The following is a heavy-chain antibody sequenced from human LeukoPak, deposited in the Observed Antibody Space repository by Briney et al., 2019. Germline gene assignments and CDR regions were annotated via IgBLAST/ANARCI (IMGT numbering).Heavy chain of an antibody. CDR2: ITGDGIHA. V-gene: IGHV3-23*01. CDR1: GFALSGYV. J-gene: IGHJ4*02. Sequence: GGSLRLSCTVSGFALSGYVMIWVRQAPGKGLDWISGITGDGIHAYYADSVKGRFTISRDNSKNTLYLQMNNLRAEDTALYFCAKDGLYFDGSNHMYQHRIRGKGTLVAVSS. D-gene: IGHD3-9*01. CDR3: AKDGLYFDGSNHMYQHRI.